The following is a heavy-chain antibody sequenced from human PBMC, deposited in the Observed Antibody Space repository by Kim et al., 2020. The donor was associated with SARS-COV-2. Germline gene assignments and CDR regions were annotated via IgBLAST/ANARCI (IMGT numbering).Heavy chain of an antibody. J-gene: IGHJ4*02. D-gene: IGHD3-10*01. CDR1: GYTFTGYY. CDR2: INPNSGGT. V-gene: IGHV1-2*02. CDR3: ARDSAPWFGEFLPHY. Sequence: ASVKVSCKASGYTFTGYYMHWVRQAPGQGLEWMGWINPNSGGTNYAQKFQGRVTMTRDTSISTAYMELSRLRSDDTAVYYCARDSAPWFGEFLPHYWGQGTLVTVSS.